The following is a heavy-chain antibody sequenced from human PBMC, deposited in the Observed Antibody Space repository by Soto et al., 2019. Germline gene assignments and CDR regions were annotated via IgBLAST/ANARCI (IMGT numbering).Heavy chain of an antibody. CDR1: GGSINSSNW. V-gene: IGHV4-4*02. CDR2: IYHSGST. Sequence: SETLSLTCAVSGGSINSSNWWSWVRQSPGKGLEWIGEIYHSGSTNYNPSLKSRVTISVDTSKNQFSLKLSSVTAADAAVYYCARRYGSCFDYWGQGTLVTVSS. J-gene: IGHJ4*02. CDR3: ARRYGSCFDY. D-gene: IGHD5-18*01.